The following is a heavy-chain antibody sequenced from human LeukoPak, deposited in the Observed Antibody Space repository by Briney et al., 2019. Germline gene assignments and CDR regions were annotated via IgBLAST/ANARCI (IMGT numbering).Heavy chain of an antibody. V-gene: IGHV5-51*01. D-gene: IGHD4-17*01. CDR1: GYSFTSYC. CDR2: IYPGDSDT. Sequence: GESLKISCKGSGYSFTSYCIGRVRQMPGKGLDWMGIIYPGDSDTRYSPSFQGHVTISADKSISTAYLQWRTLKASDTAMYYCMTTVTKSHAYDVWGQGTMVTVSS. J-gene: IGHJ3*01. CDR3: MTTVTKSHAYDV.